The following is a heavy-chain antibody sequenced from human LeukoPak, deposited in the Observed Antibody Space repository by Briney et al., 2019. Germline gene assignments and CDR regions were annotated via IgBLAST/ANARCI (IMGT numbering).Heavy chain of an antibody. Sequence: ASVKVSCKASGHTFTGYYMHWVRQAPGQGLEWMGWINPNSGGTNYAQKFQGRVTMTRDTSISTAYMELSRLRSDDTAVYYCASAYYDILTGYLNAFDIWGQGTMVTVSS. CDR2: INPNSGGT. CDR3: ASAYYDILTGYLNAFDI. V-gene: IGHV1-2*02. J-gene: IGHJ3*02. D-gene: IGHD3-9*01. CDR1: GHTFTGYY.